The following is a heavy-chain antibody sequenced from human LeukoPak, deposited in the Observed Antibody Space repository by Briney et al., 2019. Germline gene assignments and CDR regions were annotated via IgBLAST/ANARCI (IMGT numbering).Heavy chain of an antibody. CDR2: IYYSGST. J-gene: IGHJ4*02. V-gene: IGHV4-61*08. Sequence: SETLSLTCTVSGGSISSGDYYWSWIRQPPGKGLEWIGYIYYSGSTNYNPSLKSRVTISVDTSKSQFSLKLSSVTAADTAVYYCARDDASSSSFDYWGQGTLVTVSS. D-gene: IGHD6-6*01. CDR1: GGSISSGDYY. CDR3: ARDDASSSSFDY.